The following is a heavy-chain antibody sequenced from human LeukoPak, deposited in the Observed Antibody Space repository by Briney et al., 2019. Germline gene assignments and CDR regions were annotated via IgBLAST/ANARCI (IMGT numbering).Heavy chain of an antibody. J-gene: IGHJ4*02. Sequence: ASVKVSCKASGYTFTSYGISWVRQAPGQGLEWMGWINPNSGGTNYAQKFQGRVTMTRDTSISTAYMELSRLRSDDTAVYYCARDVYGGSGWGDYWGQGTLVTVSS. CDR3: ARDVYGGSGWGDY. V-gene: IGHV1-2*02. D-gene: IGHD6-19*01. CDR1: GYTFTSYG. CDR2: INPNSGGT.